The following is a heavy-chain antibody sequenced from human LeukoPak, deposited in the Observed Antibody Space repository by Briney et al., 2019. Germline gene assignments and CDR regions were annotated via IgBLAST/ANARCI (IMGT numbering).Heavy chain of an antibody. J-gene: IGHJ3*01. CDR2: ISGSGATT. CDR3: AKGVQVPFDV. CDR1: GFIFTNYG. Sequence: GGSLRLSCAASGFIFTNYGMSWVRQAPGKGLEWVSAISGSGATTHYADSVKGRFTLSRDNSKNTLYLQMNGLRAEDTAVYYCAKGVQVPFDVWGQGTMVTVSS. V-gene: IGHV3-23*01. D-gene: IGHD1-1*01.